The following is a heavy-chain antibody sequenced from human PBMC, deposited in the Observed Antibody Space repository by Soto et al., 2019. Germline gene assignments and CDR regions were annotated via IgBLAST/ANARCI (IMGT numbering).Heavy chain of an antibody. CDR3: ASGIVVVPAATDPGIAAVRNSGVVY. CDR1: GFTFSSYA. V-gene: IGHV3-30-3*01. J-gene: IGHJ4*02. D-gene: IGHD2-2*01. CDR2: ISYDGSNK. Sequence: QVQLVESGGGVVQPGRSLRLSCAASGFTFSSYAMHWVRQAPGKGLEWVAVISYDGSNKYYADSVKGRFTIFRDNSKNTLYLQMNSLRAEDTAVYYCASGIVVVPAATDPGIAAVRNSGVVYWGQGTLVTVSS.